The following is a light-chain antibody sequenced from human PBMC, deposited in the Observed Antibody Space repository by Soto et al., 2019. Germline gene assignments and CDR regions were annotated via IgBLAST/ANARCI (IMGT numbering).Light chain of an antibody. CDR3: SSYTSSSTYV. V-gene: IGLV2-14*03. J-gene: IGLJ1*01. CDR1: SSDVGGYNF. Sequence: QSALTQPASVSGSPGQSITLSCTGTSSDVGGYNFVSWYQQHPGKAPKLIIYDVSNRPSGVSNRFSGSKFGNTASLTISGLQAEDEADYYCSSYTSSSTYVFVPGTKLTVL. CDR2: DVS.